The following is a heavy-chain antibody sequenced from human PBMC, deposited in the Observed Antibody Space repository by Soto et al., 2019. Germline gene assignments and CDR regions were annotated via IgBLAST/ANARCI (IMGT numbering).Heavy chain of an antibody. J-gene: IGHJ4*02. Sequence: SETLSRTCTVSGGSISSSSYYWGWIRQPPGKGLEWIGSIYYSGSTYYNPSLKSRVTISVDTSKNQFSLKLSSVTAADTAVYYCAEEYSSGWYRYFDYWGQGTLVTASS. CDR3: AEEYSSGWYRYFDY. D-gene: IGHD6-19*01. CDR2: IYYSGST. V-gene: IGHV4-39*01. CDR1: GGSISSSSYY.